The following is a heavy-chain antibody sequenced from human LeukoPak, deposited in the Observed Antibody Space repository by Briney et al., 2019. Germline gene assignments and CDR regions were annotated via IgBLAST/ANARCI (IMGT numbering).Heavy chain of an antibody. J-gene: IGHJ4*02. CDR2: IDNSGTT. V-gene: IGHV4-59*01. CDR1: GASITRYY. Sequence: ASETLSLTCTVSGASITRYYWTWVRQPPGKGLEWIGYIDNSGTTTFNSSLKSRVTISVDTSKNQFSLNFYSVTAADTAVYYCAGAPNPFYFDYSGPGSLVTVSS. CDR3: AGAPNPFYFDY.